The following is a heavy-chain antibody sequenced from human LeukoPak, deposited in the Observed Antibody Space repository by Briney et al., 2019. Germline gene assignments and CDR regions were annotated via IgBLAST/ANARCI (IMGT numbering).Heavy chain of an antibody. CDR2: ISWNSGSI. V-gene: IGHV3-9*01. Sequence: PGRSLRLSCVASGFTFDDYAMHWVRQAPGKGLEWVSGISWNSGSIGYADSVKGRITISRDNAKNSLYLQMNSLRAEDTAVYYCAELGITMIGGVWGKGTTVTISS. D-gene: IGHD3-10*02. J-gene: IGHJ6*04. CDR1: GFTFDDYA. CDR3: AELGITMIGGV.